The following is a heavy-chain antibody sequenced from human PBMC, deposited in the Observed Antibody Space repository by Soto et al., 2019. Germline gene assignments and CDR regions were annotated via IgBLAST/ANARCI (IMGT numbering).Heavy chain of an antibody. CDR1: GYTFSNFW. J-gene: IGHJ4*02. CDR2: IYPGDYET. V-gene: IGHV5-51*01. D-gene: IGHD6-13*01. Sequence: GESLKISCQCSGYTFSNFWIAWVRQLPGKGLEWMGIIYPGDYETRYSPSFHGKVTISADRSIGTAYLQWSSLEASDSAFYFCARSPRSSPYFDYWGQGALVTV. CDR3: ARSPRSSPYFDY.